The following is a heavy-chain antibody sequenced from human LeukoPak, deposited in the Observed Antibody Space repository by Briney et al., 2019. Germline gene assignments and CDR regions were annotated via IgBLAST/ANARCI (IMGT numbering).Heavy chain of an antibody. CDR2: IYYSGRT. J-gene: IGHJ4*02. CDR1: GDSISSYY. Sequence: SETLSLTCTVSGDSISSYYWSWIRQPPGKGLEWIGYIYYSGRTNYNPSLKSRVTMSVDTSKSQFSLKLSSVTAADTALYYCARHHYASGTHTPYYFDFWGQGTLVTVSS. V-gene: IGHV4-59*01. CDR3: ARHHYASGTHTPYYFDF. D-gene: IGHD3-10*01.